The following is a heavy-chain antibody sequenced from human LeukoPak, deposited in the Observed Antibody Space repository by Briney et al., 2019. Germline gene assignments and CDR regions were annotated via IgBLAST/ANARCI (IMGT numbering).Heavy chain of an antibody. CDR1: GFTFSSYS. Sequence: PGGSLRLSCAASGFTFSSYSMNWVRQAPGKGLEWVSSISSSSSYIYYADSVKGRFTISRDNAKNSLYLQMNGLRAEDTAVYYCARESDVGVDYWGQGTLVTVSS. D-gene: IGHD3-16*01. V-gene: IGHV3-21*01. J-gene: IGHJ4*02. CDR2: ISSSSSYI. CDR3: ARESDVGVDY.